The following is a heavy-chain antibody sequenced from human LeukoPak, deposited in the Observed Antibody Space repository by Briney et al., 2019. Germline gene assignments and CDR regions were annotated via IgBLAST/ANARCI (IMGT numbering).Heavy chain of an antibody. J-gene: IGHJ4*02. CDR1: GYIFSDYY. CDR3: ARGAEAETSPLDF. CDR2: INPKSGAA. D-gene: IGHD6-13*01. V-gene: IGHV1-2*02. Sequence: ASVKVSCKASGYIFSDYYMHWVRQAPGQGLEWLGWINPKSGAADYAQQFRGRVTMTRDTSINTDYMEMKRVTSDNTAVYYCARGAEAETSPLDFWGQGTLVIVS.